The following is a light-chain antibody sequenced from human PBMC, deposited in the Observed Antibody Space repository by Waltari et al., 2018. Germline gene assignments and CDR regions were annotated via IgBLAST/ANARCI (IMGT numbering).Light chain of an antibody. CDR2: YDS. Sequence: SYVLTQPPSVSAAPGETARITCGGNNIESKSVHWYRQRPGKAPVLVISYDSDLPSGIPERFSGSNSGNTATLTISRVEAGDEADYYCQVWDANTDPGVFGTGTEVTVL. V-gene: IGLV3-21*01. J-gene: IGLJ1*01. CDR1: NIESKS. CDR3: QVWDANTDPGV.